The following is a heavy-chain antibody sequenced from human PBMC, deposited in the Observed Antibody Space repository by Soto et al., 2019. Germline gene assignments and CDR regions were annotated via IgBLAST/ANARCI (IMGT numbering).Heavy chain of an antibody. CDR3: ARDRGAVTGQYFDY. Sequence: QVRLEESGGGLVKPGGSLRLSCAASGFTFSAVYMSWIRQAPNKGLEYISYISSSGTSANYADSVKGRFTISRDNAKNSLYLQINSLRAEETAVYYCARDRGAVTGQYFDYWGQGALVTVSS. J-gene: IGHJ4*02. V-gene: IGHV3-11*05. CDR2: ISSSGTSA. CDR1: GFTFSAVY. D-gene: IGHD6-19*01.